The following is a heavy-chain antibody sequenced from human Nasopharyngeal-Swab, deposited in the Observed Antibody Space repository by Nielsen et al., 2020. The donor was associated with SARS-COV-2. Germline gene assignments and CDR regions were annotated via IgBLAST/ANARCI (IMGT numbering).Heavy chain of an antibody. Sequence: GESLKISCAASGFIFSDYYMSWIRQAPGKGLEWVSYISSSSYFTYYADSVKGRFTISRDNANNSLYLQMNSLRADDTAVYYCVRDGALIQLWLLPHALDIWGQGTLVTVSS. D-gene: IGHD5-18*01. V-gene: IGHV3-11*06. CDR1: GFIFSDYY. CDR3: VRDGALIQLWLLPHALDI. CDR2: ISSSSYFT. J-gene: IGHJ3*02.